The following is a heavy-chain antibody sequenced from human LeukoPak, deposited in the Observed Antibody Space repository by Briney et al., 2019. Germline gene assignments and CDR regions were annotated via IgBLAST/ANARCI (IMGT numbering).Heavy chain of an antibody. CDR3: ARDRGEVLLWFGELPGNY. Sequence: ASVKVSCKASGYTFTSYYIHWVRQAPGQGLEWMGIINPSCGSTSYAQKFQGRLTMTRDTSTSTVYMELSRLRSDDTAVYYCARDRGEVLLWFGELPGNYWGQGTLVTVSS. V-gene: IGHV1-46*01. J-gene: IGHJ4*02. D-gene: IGHD3-10*01. CDR2: INPSCGST. CDR1: GYTFTSYY.